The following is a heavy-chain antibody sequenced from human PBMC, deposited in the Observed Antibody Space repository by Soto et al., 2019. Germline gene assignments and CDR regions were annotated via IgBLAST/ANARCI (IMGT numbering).Heavy chain of an antibody. CDR3: AKDAPGSGWLSDY. CDR1: GFIFSNYA. CDR2: ITGWDAGT. Sequence: VGSLRLSCAASGFIFSNYAMSWVRQAPGKGLEWVSTITGWDAGTSYADSVKGRFTISRDNSRNTLHLQMNSLRVEDTAVYYCAKDAPGSGWLSDYWGQGTRVTVSS. D-gene: IGHD3-22*01. J-gene: IGHJ4*02. V-gene: IGHV3-23*01.